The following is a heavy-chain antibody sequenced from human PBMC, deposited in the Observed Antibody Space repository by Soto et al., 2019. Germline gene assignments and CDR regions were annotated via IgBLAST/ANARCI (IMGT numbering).Heavy chain of an antibody. Sequence: PSEALSLTCAVSGGSISSGGYSWSWIRQPPGKGLEWIGYMYHSGSTYYNPSLKSRVTISIDRSKNQFSLKVSSVTAADTAVYYCRRSSRYSTDVWGQGTTVTVSS. D-gene: IGHD6-13*01. CDR1: GGSISSGGYS. CDR2: MYHSGST. V-gene: IGHV4-30-2*01. J-gene: IGHJ6*02. CDR3: RRSSRYSTDV.